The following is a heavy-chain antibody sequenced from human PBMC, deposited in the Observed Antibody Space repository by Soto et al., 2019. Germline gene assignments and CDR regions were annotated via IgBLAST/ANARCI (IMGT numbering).Heavy chain of an antibody. CDR3: ARGYDFWSEEGYYYYYGMDV. CDR2: INHSGST. D-gene: IGHD3-3*01. Sequence: SETLSLTCTVSGGSISSGGYYWSWIRQHPGKGLEWIGDINHSGSTNYNPSLKSRVTISVDTSKNQFSLKLSSVTAADTAVYYCARGYDFWSEEGYYYYYGMDVWGQGTTVTVSS. CDR1: GGSISSGGYY. V-gene: IGHV4-31*03. J-gene: IGHJ6*02.